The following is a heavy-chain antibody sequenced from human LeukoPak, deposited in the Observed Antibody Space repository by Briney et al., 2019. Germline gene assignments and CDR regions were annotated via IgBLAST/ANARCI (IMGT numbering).Heavy chain of an antibody. Sequence: GGSLRLSCTASGFTFGDYAMTWVRQAPGKGLEWVSVIYSGGNTYYADSVKGRFTISRDNSKNTLYLQMNSLRAEDTAVYYCAGRTVTPYYHDSSGFHLQYWGQGTLVTVSS. J-gene: IGHJ1*01. D-gene: IGHD3-22*01. CDR1: GFTFGDYA. CDR3: AGRTVTPYYHDSSGFHLQY. V-gene: IGHV3-53*01. CDR2: IYSGGNT.